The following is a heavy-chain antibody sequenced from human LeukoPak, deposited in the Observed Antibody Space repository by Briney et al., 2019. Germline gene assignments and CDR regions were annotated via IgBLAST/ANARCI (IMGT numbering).Heavy chain of an antibody. V-gene: IGHV1-69*06. J-gene: IGHJ4*02. CDR3: AREEDTAMDTGYFDY. Sequence: ASVKVSCKASGGTFSSYAISWVRQAPGQGLEWMGGIIPIFGTANYAQKFQGRVTITADKSTSTAYMELSSLRSEDTAVYYCAREEDTAMDTGYFDYWGQGTLVTVSS. D-gene: IGHD5-18*01. CDR1: GGTFSSYA. CDR2: IIPIFGTA.